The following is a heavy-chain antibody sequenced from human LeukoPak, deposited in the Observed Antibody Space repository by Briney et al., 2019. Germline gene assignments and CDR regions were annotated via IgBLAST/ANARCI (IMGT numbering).Heavy chain of an antibody. CDR1: GFTFSSYA. Sequence: PGGSLRLSCAASGFTFSSYAMHWVRQAPGKGLEWVAVISYDGSNKYHADSEKGRFTISRDNSKNTLYLQMNSLRAEDTAVYYCARSPIVGATNYFDYWGQGTLVTVSS. J-gene: IGHJ4*02. CDR3: ARSPIVGATNYFDY. V-gene: IGHV3-30*04. D-gene: IGHD1-26*01. CDR2: ISYDGSNK.